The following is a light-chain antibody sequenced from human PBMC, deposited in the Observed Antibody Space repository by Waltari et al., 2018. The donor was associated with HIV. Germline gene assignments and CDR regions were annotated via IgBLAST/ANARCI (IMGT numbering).Light chain of an antibody. Sequence: QPVLTQPPSVSAAPGRSVTITCSGSTSNIETNYVSWYQQIPGTAPKLLIYDNNKRPSGIPERFSGSKSATSATLGITGLQTGDEAEYFCGTWDSSLNTPVFGGGSRLTDL. CDR1: TSNIETNY. J-gene: IGLJ2*01. V-gene: IGLV1-51*01. CDR2: DNN. CDR3: GTWDSSLNTPV.